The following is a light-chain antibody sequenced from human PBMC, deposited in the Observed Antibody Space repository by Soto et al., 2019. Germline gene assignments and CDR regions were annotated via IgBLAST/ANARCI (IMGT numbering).Light chain of an antibody. CDR3: LQLHSYPLT. Sequence: DIQLTQSPSFLSSSVGDRVTITCPASQGISSYLAWYQQTPGKAPNLLIYAASTLQSGVPSRFSGSGSGTEFTLTISSLQPEDFATYYCLQLHSYPLTFGGGTKVEI. CDR1: QGISSY. CDR2: AAS. J-gene: IGKJ4*01. V-gene: IGKV1-9*01.